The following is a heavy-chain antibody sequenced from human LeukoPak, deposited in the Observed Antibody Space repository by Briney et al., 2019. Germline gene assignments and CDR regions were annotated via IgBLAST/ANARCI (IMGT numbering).Heavy chain of an antibody. CDR3: ARGDTNMATDAFDI. J-gene: IGHJ3*02. V-gene: IGHV4-4*07. CDR1: GGSISSYY. Sequence: SETLSLTCTVSGGSISSYYWTWIRQPAGKGLEWIGRIYTSGSTNYNPSPKSRVTMSVDTSKNQLSLKLSSVTAADTAVYYCARGDTNMATDAFDIWGQGTMVTVSS. CDR2: IYTSGST. D-gene: IGHD5-18*01.